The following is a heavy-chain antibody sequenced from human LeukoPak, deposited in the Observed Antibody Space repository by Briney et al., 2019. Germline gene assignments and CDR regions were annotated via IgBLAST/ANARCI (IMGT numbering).Heavy chain of an antibody. V-gene: IGHV5-51*01. CDR1: GYSFTTYW. D-gene: IGHD1-1*01. Sequence: GESLKISRTTSGYSFTTYWIGWVRQMPGKGLEWMGMFFPGDSDTRKSPSFQDQVTLSADKSLTTAYLQWRSLKASDTAVYYCARGPRGGNWNEALDYWGQGTLVTVSS. CDR2: FFPGDSDT. CDR3: ARGPRGGNWNEALDY. J-gene: IGHJ4*02.